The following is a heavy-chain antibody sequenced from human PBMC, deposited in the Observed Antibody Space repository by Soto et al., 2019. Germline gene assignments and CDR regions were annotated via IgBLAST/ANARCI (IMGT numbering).Heavy chain of an antibody. Sequence: EVQLVESGGGLVQPGGSLRLSCAASGFTFSNYWMSWVRQAPGKGLEWVANIKEDGSERNYVDSVKGRFIISRDNAKNSLYLQLNSLRAADTAVYYCARAGSENDYWGQGTLVTVSS. V-gene: IGHV3-7*05. J-gene: IGHJ4*02. CDR1: GFTFSNYW. CDR3: ARAGSENDY. CDR2: IKEDGSER. D-gene: IGHD3-10*01.